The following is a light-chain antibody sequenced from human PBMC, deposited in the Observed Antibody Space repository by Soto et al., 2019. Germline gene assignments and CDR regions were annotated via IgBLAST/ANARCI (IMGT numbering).Light chain of an antibody. CDR2: DAS. Sequence: EIVLTQSPATLSLSPGERATLSCRASQSVSSYLAWYQQKPGQAPRLLIYDASSRATGIPAGFTGSGSGTDFTLTITSLEPEDFAVYYCQQRTTWPLTFGGGTKVEIK. CDR1: QSVSSY. J-gene: IGKJ4*01. CDR3: QQRTTWPLT. V-gene: IGKV3-11*01.